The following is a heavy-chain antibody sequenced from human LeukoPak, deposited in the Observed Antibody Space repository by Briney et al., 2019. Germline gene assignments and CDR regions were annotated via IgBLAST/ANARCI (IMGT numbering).Heavy chain of an antibody. CDR3: ARFTPQGYGWGGYNRFDP. CDR2: IYYTGSI. D-gene: IGHD3-16*01. V-gene: IGHV4-28*05. CDR1: AYSISSPNW. Sequence: PSETLSLTCAVSAYSISSPNWWGWIRPPPGKGLEYIGYIYYTGSIYYNPSLKSRVTISVDTSKNQFSLNLTSVTAADTAVYYCARFTPQGYGWGGYNRFDPWGQGTLVTVSS. J-gene: IGHJ5*02.